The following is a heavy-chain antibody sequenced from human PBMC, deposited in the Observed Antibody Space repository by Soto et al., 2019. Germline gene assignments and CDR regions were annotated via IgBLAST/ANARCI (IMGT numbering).Heavy chain of an antibody. CDR2: ILVDGRT. J-gene: IGHJ3*02. Sequence: GSLRLSCAASGFICSSYDMSWVRQAPGKGLEWVSTILVDGRTFYVDSVKGRFTISRDSSKNTVYLQMNSLTAGDTALYYCAKATATGGGAFDICGQGTMVTVSS. CDR3: AKATATGGGAFDI. D-gene: IGHD2-8*02. V-gene: IGHV3-23*01. CDR1: GFICSSYD.